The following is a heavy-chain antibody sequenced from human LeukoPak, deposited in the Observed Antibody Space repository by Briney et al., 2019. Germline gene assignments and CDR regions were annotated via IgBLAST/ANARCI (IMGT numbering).Heavy chain of an antibody. V-gene: IGHV4-59*01. CDR1: GDMIRSYY. CDR2: IYYTGST. J-gene: IGHJ4*02. Sequence: SETLSLTCTVSGDMIRSYYWNWIRQPPGKGLEWIGYIYYTGSTNYNPSLNSGVTISVDTSNNQFSLKLSSVTAADAAVYYYATLDKSGGNYLDYWGQGTLVTVCS. CDR3: ATLDKSGGNYLDY. D-gene: IGHD3-22*01.